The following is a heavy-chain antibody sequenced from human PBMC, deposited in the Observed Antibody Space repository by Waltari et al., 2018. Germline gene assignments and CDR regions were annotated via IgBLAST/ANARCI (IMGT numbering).Heavy chain of an antibody. D-gene: IGHD3-9*01. V-gene: IGHV4-34*01. CDR1: SGSLTGYH. J-gene: IGHJ6*03. CDR3: VRGHPFTIVSPRYYYYYYMDV. Sequence: QVHLQQWGAGLLQPSEPLSLTCGGYSGSLTGYHWNWIRTAPGKGLEWIGDINHSGNTDYNPSLESRVTISADTSKNQFSLHLTSVTAADTAVYYCVRGHPFTIVSPRYYYYYYMDVWDKGTAVTVSS. CDR2: INHSGNT.